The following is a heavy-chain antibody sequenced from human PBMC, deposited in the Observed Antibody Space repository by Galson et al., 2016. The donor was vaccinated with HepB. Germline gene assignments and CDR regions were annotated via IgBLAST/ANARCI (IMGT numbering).Heavy chain of an antibody. V-gene: IGHV2-5*02. CDR1: GFSLRTSGVG. J-gene: IGHJ4*02. CDR2: IYWDDDK. Sequence: PALVKPTQTLTLTCTFSGFSLRTSGVGVAWIRQPPGKALEWLALIYWDDDKRYSPSLKSKLTITKDTSKDQVVLTMTNMDPVDTATYYCAHSYYYDSSDYYVNAGAIDYWGQGTLVTVSS. CDR3: AHSYYYDSSDYYVNAGAIDY. D-gene: IGHD3-22*01.